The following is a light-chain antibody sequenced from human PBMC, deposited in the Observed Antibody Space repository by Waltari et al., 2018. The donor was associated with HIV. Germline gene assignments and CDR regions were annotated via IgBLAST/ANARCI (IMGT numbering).Light chain of an antibody. J-gene: IGLJ1*01. CDR1: NTDVGDFNL. Sequence: QSALTQPASVSGSPGQSITISCTGTNTDVGDFNLVSWYQQYPGKAPELLIYDVTKRPAGASIGFAASKSGTTASLTISGLRAEDEADYYCYSYSHTSASYVFGTGTKVTVL. CDR2: DVT. V-gene: IGLV2-23*02. CDR3: YSYSHTSASYV.